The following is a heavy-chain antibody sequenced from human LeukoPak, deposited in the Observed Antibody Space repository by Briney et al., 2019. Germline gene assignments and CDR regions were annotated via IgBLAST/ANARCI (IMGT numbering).Heavy chain of an antibody. CDR3: ARVIAAAGTNYFDY. CDR2: IYYSGST. J-gene: IGHJ4*02. CDR1: GGSISSYY. Sequence: SETLSLTCTVSGGSISSYYWSWIRQPPGKGLGWIGYIYYSGSTNYNPSLKSRVTISVDTSKNQFSLKLSSVTAADTAVYYCARVIAAAGTNYFDYWGQGTLVTVSS. D-gene: IGHD6-13*01. V-gene: IGHV4-59*01.